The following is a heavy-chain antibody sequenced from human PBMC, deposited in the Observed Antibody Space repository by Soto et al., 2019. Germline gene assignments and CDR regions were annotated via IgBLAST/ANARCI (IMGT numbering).Heavy chain of an antibody. CDR1: GFTFSSYG. D-gene: IGHD2-2*01. CDR2: IWYDGSNK. V-gene: IGHV3-33*01. CDR3: ARDLVITVPYYYYGMDV. Sequence: GGSLRLSCAASGFTFSSYGMHWVRQAPGKGLGWVAVIWYDGSNKYYADSVKGRFTISRDNSKNTLYLQMNSLRAEDTAVYYCARDLVITVPYYYYGMDVWGQGTTVTVSS. J-gene: IGHJ6*02.